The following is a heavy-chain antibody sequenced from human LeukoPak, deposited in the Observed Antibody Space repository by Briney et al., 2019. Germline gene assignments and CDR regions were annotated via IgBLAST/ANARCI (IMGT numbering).Heavy chain of an antibody. CDR2: IYYSGST. D-gene: IGHD3-3*01. J-gene: IGHJ5*02. CDR1: GGSISSYY. CDR3: ARHNPITIFGVVIISWFDP. V-gene: IGHV4-59*01. Sequence: SETLSLTCTVSGGSISSYYLSWIRQPPGQGLEWIGYIYYSGSTNYNPSLKSRVTISVDTSKNQFSLKLSSVTAADTAVYYCARHNPITIFGVVIISWFDPWGQGTLVTVSS.